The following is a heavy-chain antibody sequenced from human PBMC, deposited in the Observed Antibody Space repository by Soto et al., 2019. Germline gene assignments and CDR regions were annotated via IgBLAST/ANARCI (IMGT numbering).Heavy chain of an antibody. Sequence: GESLKISCKGSGYSFTSYWIGWVRQMPGKGLEWMGIIYPGDSDTRYSPSFQGQVAISADKSISTAYLQWSSLKASDTAMYYWARPQGPAAMGTYYYGMYVWGKGTTVTVSS. CDR3: ARPQGPAAMGTYYYGMYV. V-gene: IGHV5-51*01. CDR1: GYSFTSYW. D-gene: IGHD2-2*01. J-gene: IGHJ6*04. CDR2: IYPGDSDT.